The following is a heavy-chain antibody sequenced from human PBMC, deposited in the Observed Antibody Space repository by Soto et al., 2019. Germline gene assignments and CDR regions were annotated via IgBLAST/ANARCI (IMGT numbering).Heavy chain of an antibody. V-gene: IGHV3-23*01. CDR3: AHSIIAARSYYYYYMDV. CDR1: GFTFSNYA. Sequence: GGSLRLSCATSGFTFSNYAMNWVRQAPGKGLEWVSTITGSGISTYYADSVKGRFTISRDNSKNTLYLQMTNMDPVDTATYYCAHSIIAARSYYYYYMDVWGKGTTVTVSS. D-gene: IGHD6-6*01. CDR2: ITGSGIST. J-gene: IGHJ6*03.